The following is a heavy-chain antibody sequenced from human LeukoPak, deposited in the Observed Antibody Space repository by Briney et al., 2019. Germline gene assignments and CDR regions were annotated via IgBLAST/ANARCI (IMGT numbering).Heavy chain of an antibody. CDR3: AKVDNYYDSSGYRGGEAFDY. V-gene: IGHV3-23*01. J-gene: IGHJ4*02. D-gene: IGHD3-22*01. CDR2: ISGSGGST. Sequence: GGSLRLSCAASGFTFSSYAMSWVRQAPGKGLEWVSAISGSGGSTHYADSVKGRFTISRDNSKNTLYLQMNSLRAEDTAVYYCAKVDNYYDSSGYRGGEAFDYWGQGTLVTVSS. CDR1: GFTFSSYA.